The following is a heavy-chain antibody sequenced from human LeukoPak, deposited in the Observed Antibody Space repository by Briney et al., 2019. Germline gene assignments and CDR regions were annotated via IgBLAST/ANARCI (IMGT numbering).Heavy chain of an antibody. Sequence: GGSLRLSCAASGFTFSIYWMSWVRQAPGKGLEWVSVIYSGGGTYYADSVKGRFTISRDNSKNTLYLQMNSLRVEDTAVYFCARGPYTFGGVTHALDIWDQGTMVTVSS. J-gene: IGHJ3*02. CDR3: ARGPYTFGGVTHALDI. CDR1: GFTFSIYW. D-gene: IGHD3-16*01. V-gene: IGHV3-53*01. CDR2: IYSGGGT.